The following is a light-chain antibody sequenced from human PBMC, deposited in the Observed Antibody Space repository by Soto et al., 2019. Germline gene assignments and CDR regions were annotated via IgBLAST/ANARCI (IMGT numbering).Light chain of an antibody. V-gene: IGLV1-51*02. Sequence: QAVVTQPPSLSAAPGQKVTISCSGSSSNIGNNFVSWYQQLPGTAPKLLIYENNKRPSGIPDRFSGSKSGTSATLGITGLQTGDEADYYCGTWDSSLSAQVFGGGTKLTVL. J-gene: IGLJ3*02. CDR2: ENN. CDR3: GTWDSSLSAQV. CDR1: SSNIGNNF.